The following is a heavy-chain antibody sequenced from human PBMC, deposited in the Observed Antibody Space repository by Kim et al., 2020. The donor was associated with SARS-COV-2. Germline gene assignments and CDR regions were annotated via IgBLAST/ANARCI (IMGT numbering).Heavy chain of an antibody. Sequence: GGSLRLSCAASGFTFDDYAMHWVRQAPGKGLEWVSGISWNSGSIGYADSVKGRFTISRDNAKNSLYLQMNSLRAEDTALYYCAKTLRDSSGYYWGRTSLYGMDVWGQGTTVTVSS. CDR3: AKTLRDSSGYYWGRTSLYGMDV. V-gene: IGHV3-9*01. D-gene: IGHD3-22*01. CDR2: ISWNSGSI. J-gene: IGHJ6*02. CDR1: GFTFDDYA.